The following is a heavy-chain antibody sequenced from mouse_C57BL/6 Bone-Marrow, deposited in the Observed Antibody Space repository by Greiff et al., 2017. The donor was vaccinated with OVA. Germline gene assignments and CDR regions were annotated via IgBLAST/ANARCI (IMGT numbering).Heavy chain of an antibody. CDR1: GYTFTDYY. CDR2: INPYNGGT. CDR3: ARSNNTKGYYFDY. J-gene: IGHJ2*01. Sequence: EVQLQQSGPVLVKPGASVKMSCKASGYTFTDYYMNWVKQSHGKSLEWIGVINPYNGGTSYNQKFKGTATLTVDKSSSTAYMERNSLTSEDSAVYYCARSNNTKGYYFDYWGQGTTLTVSS. D-gene: IGHD2-5*01. V-gene: IGHV1-19*01.